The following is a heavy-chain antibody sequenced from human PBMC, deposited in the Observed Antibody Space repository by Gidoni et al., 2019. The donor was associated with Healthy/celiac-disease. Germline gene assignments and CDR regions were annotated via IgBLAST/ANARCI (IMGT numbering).Heavy chain of an antibody. J-gene: IGHJ5*02. V-gene: IGHV4-61*01. D-gene: IGHD3-22*01. CDR2: IYYSGST. Sequence: QVQLQESGPGLVKPSETLSLTCTVSVGSVRSGSYYWSWIRQPPGKGLELIGYIYYSGSTNYNPSLKSRVTISVDTSKNQFSLKLSSVTAADTAVYYCARGYYDLGNWFDPWGQGTLVTVSS. CDR3: ARGYYDLGNWFDP. CDR1: VGSVRSGSYY.